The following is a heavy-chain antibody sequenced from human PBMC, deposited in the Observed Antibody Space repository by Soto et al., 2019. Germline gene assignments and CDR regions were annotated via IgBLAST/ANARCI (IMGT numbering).Heavy chain of an antibody. Sequence: SETLSLTCTVSGGSISSYYWSWIRQPAGKGLEWIGRIYTSGSTNYNPSLKSRVTMSVDKSNNQFSLNLMPVTAADTATYYCARDSRTGCSSTDCYMSWGRGILVTVSS. CDR3: ARDSRTGCSSTDCYMS. CDR1: GGSISSYY. CDR2: IYTSGST. V-gene: IGHV4-4*07. D-gene: IGHD2-2*01. J-gene: IGHJ5*02.